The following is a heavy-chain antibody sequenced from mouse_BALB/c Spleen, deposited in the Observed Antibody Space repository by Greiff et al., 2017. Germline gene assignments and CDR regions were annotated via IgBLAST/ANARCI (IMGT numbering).Heavy chain of an antibody. CDR2: ISSGGGNT. CDR1: GFTFSSYT. J-gene: IGHJ3*01. CDR3: ARYEGFAY. V-gene: IGHV5-9*03. Sequence: EVHLVESGGGLVKPGGSLKLSCAASGFTFSSYTMSWVRQTPEKRLEWVATISSGGGNTYYPDSVKGRFTISRDNAKNNLYLQMSSLRSEDTALYYCARYEGFAYWGQGTLVTVSA.